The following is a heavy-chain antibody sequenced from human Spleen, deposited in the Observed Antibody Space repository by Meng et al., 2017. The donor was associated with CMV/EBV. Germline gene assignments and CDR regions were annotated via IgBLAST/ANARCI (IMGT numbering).Heavy chain of an antibody. D-gene: IGHD4-23*01. CDR3: AKPHPTTVVRAHVFDI. CDR1: GFTVSSKY. V-gene: IGHV3-53*01. J-gene: IGHJ3*02. Sequence: GGSLRLSCAASGFTVSSKYMSWVRQAPGKGLEWVSAIYSGGSTHYGDSVKGRFTISRDNSKNTVYLQLNTLRAEDTAVYYCAKPHPTTVVRAHVFDIWGQGTMVTVSS. CDR2: IYSGGST.